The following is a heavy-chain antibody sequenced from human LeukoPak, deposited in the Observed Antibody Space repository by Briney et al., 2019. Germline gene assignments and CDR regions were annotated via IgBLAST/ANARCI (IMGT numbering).Heavy chain of an antibody. CDR3: ARGKLAVTGTGDYYYMDV. D-gene: IGHD6-19*01. Sequence: PSETLSLTCTVSGGSISSYYWSWIRQPAGKGLEWIGRIYTSGSTNYNPSLKSRVTMSVDTSKNQFSLKLSSVTAADTAVYYCARGKLAVTGTGDYYYMDVWGKGTTVTISS. CDR1: GGSISSYY. CDR2: IYTSGST. V-gene: IGHV4-4*07. J-gene: IGHJ6*03.